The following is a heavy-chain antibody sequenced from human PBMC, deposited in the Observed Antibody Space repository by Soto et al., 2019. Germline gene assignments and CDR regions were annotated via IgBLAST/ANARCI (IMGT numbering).Heavy chain of an antibody. CDR3: ARDQFTMVRGVMDYFDY. J-gene: IGHJ4*02. D-gene: IGHD3-10*01. V-gene: IGHV3-33*01. CDR1: GFTFSSYG. Sequence: GGSLRLSCAASGFTFSSYGMHWVRQAPGKGLEWVAVIWYDGSNKYYADSVKGRFTISRDNSKNTLYLQMNSLRAEDTAVYYCARDQFTMVRGVMDYFDYWGQGTLVTVSS. CDR2: IWYDGSNK.